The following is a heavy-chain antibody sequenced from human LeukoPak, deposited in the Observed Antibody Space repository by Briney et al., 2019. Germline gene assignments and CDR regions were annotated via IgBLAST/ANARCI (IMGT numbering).Heavy chain of an antibody. J-gene: IGHJ4*02. Sequence: GSLRLSCAGSGFIFSDAWMSWIRQPPGKGLEWIGEINHSGSTNYNPSLKSRVTISVDTSKNQFSLKLSSVTAADTAVYYCATTPTIFGVVPSLFDYWGQGTLVTVSS. CDR3: ATTPTIFGVVPSLFDY. V-gene: IGHV4-34*08. CDR1: GFIFSDAW. CDR2: INHSGST. D-gene: IGHD3-3*01.